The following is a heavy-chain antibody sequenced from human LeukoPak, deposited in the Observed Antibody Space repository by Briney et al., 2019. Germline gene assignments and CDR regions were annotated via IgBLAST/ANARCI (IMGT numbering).Heavy chain of an antibody. Sequence: GGSLRLSCAASGFTFSSYAMSWVRQAPGKGLEWVSAISGSGGSTYYADSVKGRFTISRDNSKNTLYLQMNSLRAEDTAVYYCAKELLWFGELRVSFDYWGQGTLVTVSS. CDR2: ISGSGGST. CDR3: AKELLWFGELRVSFDY. V-gene: IGHV3-23*01. D-gene: IGHD3-10*01. J-gene: IGHJ4*02. CDR1: GFTFSSYA.